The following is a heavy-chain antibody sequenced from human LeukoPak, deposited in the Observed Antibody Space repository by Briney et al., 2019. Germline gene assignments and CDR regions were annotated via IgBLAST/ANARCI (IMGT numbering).Heavy chain of an antibody. Sequence: GASVKVSCKASGYTFTSYYMHWVRQAPGQGLEWMGIINPSGGSTSYAQKFQGRVTITTDESTSTAYMELSSLRSEDTAVYYCARVPPYNNYYYYMDVWGKGTTVTVSS. J-gene: IGHJ6*03. CDR3: ARVPPYNNYYYYMDV. D-gene: IGHD5-24*01. CDR2: INPSGGST. V-gene: IGHV1-46*01. CDR1: GYTFTSYY.